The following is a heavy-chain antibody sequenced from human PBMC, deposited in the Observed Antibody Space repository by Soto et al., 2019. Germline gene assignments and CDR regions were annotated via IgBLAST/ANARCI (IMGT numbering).Heavy chain of an antibody. CDR2: IYPGDSNT. V-gene: IGHV5-51*01. D-gene: IGHD3-10*01. CDR3: ARAYYYGSGSYYKPGY. Sequence: PWESLKISCKGSGYSFTTYWIAWVRQMPGKGLEWMGVIYPGDSNTRYSPSFQGQVTISADKSITTAYLQWSSLKASDTAMYYCARAYYYGSGSYYKPGYWGQGTLVTVSS. CDR1: GYSFTTYW. J-gene: IGHJ4*02.